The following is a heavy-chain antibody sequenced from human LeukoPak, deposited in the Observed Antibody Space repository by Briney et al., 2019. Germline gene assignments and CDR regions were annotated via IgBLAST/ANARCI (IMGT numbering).Heavy chain of an antibody. J-gene: IGHJ6*03. CDR1: GYTFTSYD. CDR2: MNPNSGNT. CDR3: ARGLTDGYDYYYYCMDV. Sequence: ASVKVSCKASGYTFTSYDINWVRQATGQGLEWMGWMNPNSGNTGYAQKFQGRVTMTRNTSISTAYMELSSLRSEDTAVYYCARGLTDGYDYYYYCMDVWGKGTTVTVSS. V-gene: IGHV1-8*01. D-gene: IGHD5-24*01.